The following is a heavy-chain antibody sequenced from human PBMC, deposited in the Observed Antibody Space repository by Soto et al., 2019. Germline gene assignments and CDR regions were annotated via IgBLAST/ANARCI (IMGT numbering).Heavy chain of an antibody. Sequence: SETLSLTCTVSGRSVSSGSYYWRWIRQPPGKGLEWIGYIYYSGSTNYNPSLKSRVTISVDTSKNQFSLKLSSVTAADTAVYYCARAPRVATNFDYWGQGTLVTVSS. J-gene: IGHJ4*02. CDR3: ARAPRVATNFDY. CDR2: IYYSGST. D-gene: IGHD5-12*01. V-gene: IGHV4-61*01. CDR1: GRSVSSGSYY.